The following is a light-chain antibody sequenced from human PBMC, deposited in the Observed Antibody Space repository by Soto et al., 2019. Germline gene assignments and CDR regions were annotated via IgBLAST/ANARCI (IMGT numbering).Light chain of an antibody. CDR3: QQFGSSIPHT. Sequence: DTVMLQSPGTLSLSPRQRASISRRASRVIGSWYFAWYHQKSGQAPRLLIFGRSCRATGSPDRFSGSGSGTDFTLTISRLEAEDFGVYYCQQFGSSIPHTFGQGTKVDIK. J-gene: IGKJ2*01. CDR1: RVIGSWY. CDR2: GRS. V-gene: IGKV3-20*01.